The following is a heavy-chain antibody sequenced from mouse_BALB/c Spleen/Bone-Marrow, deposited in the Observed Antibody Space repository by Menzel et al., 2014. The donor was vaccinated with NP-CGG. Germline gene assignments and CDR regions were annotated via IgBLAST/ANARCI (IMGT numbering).Heavy chain of an antibody. CDR2: IYPSDSYT. CDR1: GYTFTSYW. CDR3: TRDDGSFAY. V-gene: IGHV1-69*02. Sequence: QVQLKQSGAELVRPGASVKLSCKASGYTFTSYWINWVKQRPGQGLEWIGNIYPSDSYTNYNQKFKDKATLTVDKSSSTAYMQLSSPTSEDSAVYYCTRDDGSFAYWGQGTLSLSLQ. D-gene: IGHD2-3*01. J-gene: IGHJ3*01.